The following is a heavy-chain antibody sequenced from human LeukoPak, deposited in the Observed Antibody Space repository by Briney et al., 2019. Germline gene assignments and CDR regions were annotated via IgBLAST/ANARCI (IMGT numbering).Heavy chain of an antibody. CDR2: IYYSGST. D-gene: IGHD6-19*01. Sequence: PSETLSLTCTVSGGSISSSGYYWGWIRQPPGEGLEWIGSIYYSGSTYYNPSLKSRVTISVGTSKNQFSLKLSSVTAADTAVYYCARHGIAVADTILEWGQGTLVTVSS. J-gene: IGHJ4*02. CDR3: ARHGIAVADTILE. CDR1: GGSISSSGYY. V-gene: IGHV4-39*01.